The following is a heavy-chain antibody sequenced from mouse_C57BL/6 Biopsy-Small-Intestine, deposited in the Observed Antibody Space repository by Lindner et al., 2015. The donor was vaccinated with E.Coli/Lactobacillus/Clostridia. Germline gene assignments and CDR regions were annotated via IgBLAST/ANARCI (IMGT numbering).Heavy chain of an antibody. CDR1: GYTFTDYY. CDR3: ARWFYAMDS. D-gene: IGHD2-2*01. CDR2: IYPNNGGT. Sequence: VQLQESGPELVKPGDSVKMSCKASGYTFTDYYTDWVKQSHGKSLEWIGYIYPNNGGTSYNQKFKDKATLTVDKSSNTAYMELHSLTSEDSAVYYCARWFYAMDSWGQGTSVTVSS. V-gene: IGHV1-34*02. J-gene: IGHJ4*01.